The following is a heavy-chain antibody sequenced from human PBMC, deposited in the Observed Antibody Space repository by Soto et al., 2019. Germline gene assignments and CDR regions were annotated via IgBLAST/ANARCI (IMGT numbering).Heavy chain of an antibody. CDR3: AKGEVVTAPGLYGMDV. Sequence: GGSLRLSCPASGFTFSGYAMSWVRQAPGKGLEWVSAISGSGGSTYYADSVKGRFTISRDNSKNTLYLQMNSLRAEDTAVYYCAKGEVVTAPGLYGMDVWGQGTTVTVS. CDR1: GFTFSGYA. V-gene: IGHV3-23*01. D-gene: IGHD2-21*02. CDR2: ISGSGGST. J-gene: IGHJ6*02.